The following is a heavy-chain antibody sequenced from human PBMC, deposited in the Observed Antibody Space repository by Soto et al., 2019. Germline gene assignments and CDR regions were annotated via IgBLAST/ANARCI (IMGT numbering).Heavy chain of an antibody. CDR1: GYTFTSYD. Sequence: GASVKVSCKASGYTFTSYDINWVRQATGQGLEWMGWMNPNSGNTGYAQKFQGRVTMTRNTSISTAYMELSSLRSEDTAVYYCYSYGSLAGPDYYYYYMDVWGKGTTVTVSS. D-gene: IGHD5-18*01. CDR2: MNPNSGNT. CDR3: YSYGSLAGPDYYYYYMDV. V-gene: IGHV1-8*01. J-gene: IGHJ6*03.